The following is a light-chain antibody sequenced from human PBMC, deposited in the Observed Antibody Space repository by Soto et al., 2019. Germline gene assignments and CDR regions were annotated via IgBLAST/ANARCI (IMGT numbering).Light chain of an antibody. CDR1: QDITNY. CDR3: QQYDNVPLT. Sequence: DIQMTQSPSSLSASAGDRVSISCQASQDITNYLNWYQQQPGRDPKLLIYHASNLEKGVPSRFSVSKSGTNFNFTISILQPEDVATYDCQQYDNVPLTFGGGTKVEIK. CDR2: HAS. J-gene: IGKJ4*01. V-gene: IGKV1-33*01.